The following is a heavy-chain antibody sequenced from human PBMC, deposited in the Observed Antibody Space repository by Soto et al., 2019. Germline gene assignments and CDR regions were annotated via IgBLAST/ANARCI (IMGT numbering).Heavy chain of an antibody. J-gene: IGHJ6*02. D-gene: IGHD3-3*01. CDR1: GFTFSSYS. Sequence: GGSLRLSCAASGFTFSSYSMNWVRQAPGKGLEWVSSISSSSSYIYYADSVKGRFTISRDNAKNSLYLQMNSLRAEDTAVYYCARCPYYDFWSGYYTDYYYGMDVWGQGTTVTVSS. CDR3: ARCPYYDFWSGYYTDYYYGMDV. CDR2: ISSSSSYI. V-gene: IGHV3-21*01.